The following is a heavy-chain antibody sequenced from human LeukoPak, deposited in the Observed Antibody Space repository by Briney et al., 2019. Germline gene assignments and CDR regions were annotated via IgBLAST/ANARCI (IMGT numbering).Heavy chain of an antibody. CDR1: GFTFSTYN. CDR2: ISSSSTYI. Sequence: GGSLRLSCATSGFTFSTYNMNWVRQAPGKGLEWVSSISSSSTYIYYADSVKGRFTISRDNAKNSLYLQINSLRAEDTAVYYCARTRITVTTRSWDYWGQGTLVTVSS. D-gene: IGHD4-17*01. V-gene: IGHV3-21*01. J-gene: IGHJ4*02. CDR3: ARTRITVTTRSWDY.